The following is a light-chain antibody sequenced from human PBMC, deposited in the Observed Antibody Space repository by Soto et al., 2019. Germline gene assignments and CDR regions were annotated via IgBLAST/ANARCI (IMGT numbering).Light chain of an antibody. CDR3: HHRSNWPLT. V-gene: IGKV3-11*01. J-gene: IGKJ4*01. CDR1: QSVSSY. Sequence: EIVLTQSPATLSLSPGERATLSCTASQSVSSYLAWYQQKPGQAPRLLIYDASNRATGIPARFSGSGSGTDFTLTISSLEPEDFAVYYCHHRSNWPLTFGGGTNVEIK. CDR2: DAS.